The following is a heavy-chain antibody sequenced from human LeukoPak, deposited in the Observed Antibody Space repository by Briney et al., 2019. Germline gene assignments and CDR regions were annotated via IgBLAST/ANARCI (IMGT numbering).Heavy chain of an antibody. CDR2: IIPILGIA. Sequence: ASVKVSCKASGGTFSSYAISWVRQAPGQGLEWMGRIIPILGIANYAQKFQGRVTITADKSTSTAYMELSSLRSEDTAVYYCAREVGGISSSWYTVDYWGQGTLVTVSS. CDR1: GGTFSSYA. D-gene: IGHD6-13*01. J-gene: IGHJ4*02. V-gene: IGHV1-69*04. CDR3: AREVGGISSSWYTVDY.